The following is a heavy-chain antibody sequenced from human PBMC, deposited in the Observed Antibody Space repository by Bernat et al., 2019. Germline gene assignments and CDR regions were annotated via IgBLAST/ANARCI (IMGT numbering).Heavy chain of an antibody. D-gene: IGHD3-10*01. CDR3: ATFGGNFDY. V-gene: IGHV1-24*01. CDR1: GDILTDLS. Sequence: HVQLVQSGAEVKKPGASVKVSCKVSGDILTDLSIHWVRQAPGKGLECLGGFDPEDGDRFYAQNFQGRVTMTEDTSTHTAYLELSGLRSDDTAMYYCATFGGNFDYWGQGTLVTVSS. J-gene: IGHJ4*02. CDR2: FDPEDGDR.